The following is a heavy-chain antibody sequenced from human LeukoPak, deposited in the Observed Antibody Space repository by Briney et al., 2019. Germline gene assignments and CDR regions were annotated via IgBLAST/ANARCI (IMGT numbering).Heavy chain of an antibody. J-gene: IGHJ4*02. CDR2: IKEDGTEK. CDR3: AKSAVAAWAAPFDS. V-gene: IGHV3-7*01. D-gene: IGHD6-19*01. CDR1: GFTLSSYW. Sequence: PGGSLRLSFSVSGFTLSSYWMTWVRQAPGKGLEWVASIKEDGTEKQYVDSVKGRFIISRDSAKNSLYLQMNSLRVDDTAVYHCAKSAVAAWAAPFDSWGQGTLVIVSS.